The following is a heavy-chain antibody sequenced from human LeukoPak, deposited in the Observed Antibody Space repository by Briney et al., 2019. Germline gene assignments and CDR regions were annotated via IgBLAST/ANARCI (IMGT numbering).Heavy chain of an antibody. Sequence: SETLSLTCAVSGGSIISSNWWSWVRQPPGKGLEWIGHIHHSGNTNYNPSLKSRVTISVDRSKNQFSLKLTSVTAADTAVYYCANQLPGHHYFDYWRQGTLVTVSS. CDR1: GGSIISSNW. J-gene: IGHJ4*02. D-gene: IGHD1-1*01. CDR2: IHHSGNT. CDR3: ANQLPGHHYFDY. V-gene: IGHV4-4*02.